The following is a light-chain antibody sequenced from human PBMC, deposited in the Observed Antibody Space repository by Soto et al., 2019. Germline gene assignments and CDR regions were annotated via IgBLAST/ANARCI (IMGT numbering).Light chain of an antibody. CDR2: DAS. CDR1: QSVSSY. CDR3: QQRSNWPPSLT. V-gene: IGKV3-11*01. Sequence: EIVLTQSPGTLSLSPGERATLSCRASQSVSSYLAWYQQKPGQAPRLLIYDASNRATGIPARFSGSGSGTDFTLTISSPEPEDFAVYYCQQRSNWPPSLTFGGGTKVEIK. J-gene: IGKJ4*01.